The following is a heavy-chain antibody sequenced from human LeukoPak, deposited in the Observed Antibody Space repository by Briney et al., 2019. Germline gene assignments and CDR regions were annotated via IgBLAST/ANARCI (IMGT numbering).Heavy chain of an antibody. Sequence: GGSLRLPCAASGFTFSSCAMSWVRQAPGKGLERVAFIRYDGSNKYYADSVKGRFTISRDNSKNTLYLQMNSLRAEDTAVYYCAIDYYGSGSPDYWGQGTLVTVSS. CDR2: IRYDGSNK. J-gene: IGHJ4*02. CDR3: AIDYYGSGSPDY. D-gene: IGHD3-10*01. CDR1: GFTFSSCA. V-gene: IGHV3-30*02.